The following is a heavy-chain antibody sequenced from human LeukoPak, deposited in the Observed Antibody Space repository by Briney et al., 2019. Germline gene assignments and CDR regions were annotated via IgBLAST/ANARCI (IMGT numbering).Heavy chain of an antibody. CDR1: GFTFSSYS. D-gene: IGHD1-26*01. V-gene: IGHV3-21*01. J-gene: IGHJ4*02. Sequence: GGSLRLSCAASGFTFSSYSMNWVRQAPGKGLEWVSSITSSSSYIYYADSVKGRFTISRDNAKNSLYLQMNSLRAEDTAVYYCARGSGSYREVYYFDYWGQGTLVTVSS. CDR3: ARGSGSYREVYYFDY. CDR2: ITSSSSYI.